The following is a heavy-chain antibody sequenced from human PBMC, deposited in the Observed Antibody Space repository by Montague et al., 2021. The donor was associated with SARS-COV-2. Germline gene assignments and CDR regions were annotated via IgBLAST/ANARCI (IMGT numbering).Heavy chain of an antibody. CDR3: ARIVYDILTGSTYYGMDV. V-gene: IGHV2-70*01. CDR2: IDWDDDK. CDR1: GFSLSTSGMC. Sequence: PVLVKPTQTLTLTCTFSGFSLSTSGMCVSWIRQPPGKALEWLALIDWDDDKYYSTSLKTRLTISKDTSKNQVVLTMTNMDTVDTATDYCARIVYDILTGSTYYGMDVWGQGTTVTVPS. D-gene: IGHD3-9*01. J-gene: IGHJ6*02.